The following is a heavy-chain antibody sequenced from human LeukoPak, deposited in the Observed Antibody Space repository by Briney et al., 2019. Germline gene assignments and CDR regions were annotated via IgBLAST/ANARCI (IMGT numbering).Heavy chain of an antibody. J-gene: IGHJ6*03. CDR3: ARSPNYGDILYYYYYYMDV. CDR2: MDPNTDNT. Sequence: GASVKVSCKASGYTFTKYDIHWVRQATGQGLEWMAWMDPNTDNTAYAQEFQGRVTITWNTSISTAYMELRSLRSEDTAVYYCARSPNYGDILYYYYYYMDVWGKGTTVTVSS. V-gene: IGHV1-8*03. CDR1: GYTFTKYD. D-gene: IGHD4-17*01.